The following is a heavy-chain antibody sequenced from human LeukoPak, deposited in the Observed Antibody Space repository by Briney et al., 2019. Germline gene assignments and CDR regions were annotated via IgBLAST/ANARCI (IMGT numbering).Heavy chain of an antibody. J-gene: IGHJ4*02. V-gene: IGHV3-23*01. CDR1: GFTFSSYA. Sequence: GGSLRLSCAASGFTFSSYAMSWVRQAPGKGLEWVSAISGSDDRTWYADSVKGRFTISRDNSKNTLYLQMNSLRAEDTAVYYCARDPDLYGGNPPGDYWGQGTLVTVSS. CDR3: ARDPDLYGGNPPGDY. D-gene: IGHD4-23*01. CDR2: ISGSDDRT.